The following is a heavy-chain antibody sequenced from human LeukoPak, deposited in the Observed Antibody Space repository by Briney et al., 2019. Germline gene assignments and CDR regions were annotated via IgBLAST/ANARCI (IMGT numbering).Heavy chain of an antibody. CDR2: ISYDGINK. J-gene: IGHJ4*02. Sequence: GGSLRLSCAVSGFSLSSKVVHWVRQVAGTGLEWLGVISYDGINKYYADSVKGRFTNSRDNSKNTLYLQMNSLRGENTAVYYCAKAHLLDWLLPFDYWGQGTLVTVSS. V-gene: IGHV3-30*18. CDR1: GFSLSSKV. D-gene: IGHD3/OR15-3a*01. CDR3: AKAHLLDWLLPFDY.